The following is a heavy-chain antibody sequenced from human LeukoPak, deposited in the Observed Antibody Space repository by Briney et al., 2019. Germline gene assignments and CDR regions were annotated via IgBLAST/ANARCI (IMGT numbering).Heavy chain of an antibody. CDR3: ARGDVVYDFWSGRNNWFDP. D-gene: IGHD3-3*01. CDR2: MNPNSGNT. Sequence: ASVKVSCKASGYTFTSYYMHWVRQATGQGLEWMGWMNPNSGNTGYAQKFQGRVTMTRNTSISTAYMELSSLRSEDTAVYYCARGDVVYDFWSGRNNWFDPWGQGTLVTVSS. J-gene: IGHJ5*02. V-gene: IGHV1-8*02. CDR1: GYTFTSYY.